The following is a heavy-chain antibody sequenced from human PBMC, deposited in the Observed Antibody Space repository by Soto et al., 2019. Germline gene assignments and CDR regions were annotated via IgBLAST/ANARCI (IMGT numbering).Heavy chain of an antibody. D-gene: IGHD3-3*01. CDR3: ASLKGRFLEPNPIDY. Sequence: QVQLQESGPGLVKPSQTLSLTCTVSGGSISSGGYYWSWIRQHPGKGLEWIGYIYYSGSTYYNPSLKSRVTISVDTSKNQFSLKLSSVTAADTAVYYCASLKGRFLEPNPIDYWGQGTLVTVSS. CDR1: GGSISSGGYY. J-gene: IGHJ4*02. V-gene: IGHV4-31*03. CDR2: IYYSGST.